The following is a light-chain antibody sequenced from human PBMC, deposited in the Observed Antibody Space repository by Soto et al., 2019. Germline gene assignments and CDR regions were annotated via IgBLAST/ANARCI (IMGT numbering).Light chain of an antibody. J-gene: IGKJ4*01. CDR2: DAS. CDR3: QQHSNWPLT. V-gene: IGKV3-11*01. Sequence: EIMLIQSPATLSLSPGERATLSCRASQGVSSNLAWYQQNPGQAPRLLIFDASNRATGIPARFSGSGSGTDFTLTISSLEPEDFAVYYCQQHSNWPLTFGGGTKV. CDR1: QGVSSN.